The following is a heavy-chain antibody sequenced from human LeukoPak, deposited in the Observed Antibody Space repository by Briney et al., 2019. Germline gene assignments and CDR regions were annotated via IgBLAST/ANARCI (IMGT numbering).Heavy chain of an antibody. CDR3: AMTTSYYYYYMDV. CDR2: IYYSGST. D-gene: IGHD2/OR15-2a*01. CDR1: GGSISTYY. J-gene: IGHJ6*03. Sequence: SETLSLTCTVSGGSISTYYWNWIRPPPGKGLEWIGYIYYSGSTNYNPSLKSRVTISVDTSKKQFSLKLSSVTAADTAVYYCAMTTSYYYYYMDVWGKGTTVTVSS. V-gene: IGHV4-59*01.